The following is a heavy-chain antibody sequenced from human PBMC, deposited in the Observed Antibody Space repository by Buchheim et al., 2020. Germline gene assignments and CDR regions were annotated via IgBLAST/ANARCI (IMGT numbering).Heavy chain of an antibody. CDR3: AAANSGGYSAYYYYYGMDV. CDR2: IVVGSGNT. CDR1: GFTFTSSA. D-gene: IGHD3-22*01. Sequence: QMQLVQSEPEVKKPGTSVKVSCKASGFTFTSSAVQWVRQARGQRLEWIGWIVVGSGNTNYAQKFQERVTITRDMSTSTAYMELSSLRSEDTAVYYCAAANSGGYSAYYYYYGMDVWGQGTT. V-gene: IGHV1-58*01. J-gene: IGHJ6*02.